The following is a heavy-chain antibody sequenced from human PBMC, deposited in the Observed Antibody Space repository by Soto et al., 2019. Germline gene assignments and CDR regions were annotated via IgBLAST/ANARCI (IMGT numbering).Heavy chain of an antibody. CDR1: RGSLINYG. D-gene: IGHD3-22*01. CDR3: ARGDATKIVVTTYFAMDV. J-gene: IGHJ6*02. V-gene: IGHV1-69*13. Sequence: XVQVSCTDSRGSLINYGISCVRHAPGQGLELMGGIIPVFGTANYAQKFQGRVTITADESTNIVYMDVTSLRSEDTDVYYCARGDATKIVVTTYFAMDVWVQGTTVTVSS. CDR2: IIPVFGTA.